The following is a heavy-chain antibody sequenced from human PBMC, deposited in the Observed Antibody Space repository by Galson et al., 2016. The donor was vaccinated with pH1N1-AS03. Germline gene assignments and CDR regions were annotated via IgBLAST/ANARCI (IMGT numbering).Heavy chain of an antibody. CDR3: ARERVTHHDY. J-gene: IGHJ4*02. V-gene: IGHV3-48*02. CDR1: GFTFSTYS. CDR2: ISSSSGTI. Sequence: SLRLSCAASGFTFSTYSMNWVRQAPGKGLEWVSYISSSSGTIYYADPVKGRFTISRDNAKNSLYLQMNSLRDEDTAVYYCARERVTHHDYWGQGTLVTVSS. D-gene: IGHD2-21*02.